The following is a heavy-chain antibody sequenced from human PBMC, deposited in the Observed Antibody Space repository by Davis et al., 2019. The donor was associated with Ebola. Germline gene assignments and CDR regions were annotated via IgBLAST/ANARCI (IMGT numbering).Heavy chain of an antibody. CDR3: ARASGGLGKYGGSVGP. Sequence: SETLSLTCAVHGGSLSGYFWTWIRQSPGKGLEWIGSISQSGSLTYYNSSLKSRVTILVDTSKNHVSLRLNSVTAADTAVYYCARASGGLGKYGGSVGPWGQGTLVTVSS. V-gene: IGHV4-34*01. J-gene: IGHJ5*02. D-gene: IGHD3-16*01. CDR2: ISQSGSLT. CDR1: GGSLSGYF.